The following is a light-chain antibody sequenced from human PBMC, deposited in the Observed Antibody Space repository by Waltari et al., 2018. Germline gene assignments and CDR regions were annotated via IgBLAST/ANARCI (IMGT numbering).Light chain of an antibody. CDR2: RNN. V-gene: IGLV1-47*01. CDR1: SSNIGPYY. CDR3: ATWDDSLTAWV. J-gene: IGLJ3*02. Sequence: QSVLTQPPSASGTPGQRVTISCSGSSSNIGPYYVYWYQQLPGTAPKLLIYRNNQWPAGVPDRVSGSKSGTSAYLAISGLRSEDEADYDCATWDDSLTAWVFGGGTKLTVL.